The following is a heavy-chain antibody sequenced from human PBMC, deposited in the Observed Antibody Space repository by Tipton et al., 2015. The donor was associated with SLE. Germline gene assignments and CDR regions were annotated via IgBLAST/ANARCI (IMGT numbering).Heavy chain of an antibody. V-gene: IGHV3-9*03. CDR2: ISWNSGSI. CDR3: AKGWGFREFDGMDV. CDR1: GFTFDDYA. D-gene: IGHD3-10*01. Sequence: SLRLSCAASGFTFDDYAMHWVRQAPGKGLEWVSGISWNSGSIGYADSVKGRFTISRDNAKNSLYLQMNSLRAEDMALYYCAKGWGFREFDGMDVWGQGTTVTVSS. J-gene: IGHJ6*02.